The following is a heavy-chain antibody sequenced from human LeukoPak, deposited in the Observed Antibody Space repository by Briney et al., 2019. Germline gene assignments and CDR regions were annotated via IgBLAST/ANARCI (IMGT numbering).Heavy chain of an antibody. D-gene: IGHD5-18*01. Sequence: GGSLRLSCAASGFTFSSYDMDWVRQAPGKGLEWVAVVSYDGSNKYYANSVKGRFTISRDNSKNTLYLQMNSLRVEDTAVYYCARDLAYSRLDYWGQGMLVTVSS. V-gene: IGHV3-30*03. CDR1: GFTFSSYD. J-gene: IGHJ4*02. CDR3: ARDLAYSRLDY. CDR2: VSYDGSNK.